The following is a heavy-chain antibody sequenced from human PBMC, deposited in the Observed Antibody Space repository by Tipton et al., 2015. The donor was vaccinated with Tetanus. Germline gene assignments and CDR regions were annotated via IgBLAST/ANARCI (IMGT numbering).Heavy chain of an antibody. V-gene: IGHV4-39*07. CDR3: ARGNGYSGYHHYFDY. D-gene: IGHD5-12*01. CDR1: GGSISSSSYY. J-gene: IGHJ4*02. CDR2: IYYSGST. Sequence: TLSLTCTVSGGSISSSSYYWGWIRQPPGKGLEWIGSIYYSGSTYYNPSLKSRVTISVDTSKNQFSLKLTSVTAADTAVYYCARGNGYSGYHHYFDYWGQGILVTVSS.